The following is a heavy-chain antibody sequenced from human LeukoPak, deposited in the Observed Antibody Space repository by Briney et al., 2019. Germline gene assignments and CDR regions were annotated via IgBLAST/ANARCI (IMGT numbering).Heavy chain of an antibody. V-gene: IGHV1-2*02. Sequence: ASVKVSCKASGYTFTGYYMHWVRQAPGQGLEWMGWINPNSGGTNYAQKFQGRVTMTRDTSISTAYMELSRLRPDDTAVYYCARGSAIVPGYYYYYYMDVWGKGTTVTISS. CDR3: ARGSAIVPGYYYYYYMDV. CDR2: INPNSGGT. CDR1: GYTFTGYY. J-gene: IGHJ6*03. D-gene: IGHD3-16*02.